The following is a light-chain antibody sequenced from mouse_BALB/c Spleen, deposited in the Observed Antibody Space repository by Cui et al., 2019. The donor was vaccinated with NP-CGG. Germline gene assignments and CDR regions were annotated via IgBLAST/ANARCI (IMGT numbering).Light chain of an antibody. CDR2: ATN. CDR1: TGAVTTRNY. V-gene: IGLV1*01. Sequence: QAVVTRESALTTSPGETVTLTCRSSTGAVTTRNYANWVQEKPDHLFTGLIGATNNRAPGVPARFSGSLIGDKAALTITGAQTEDETIYFCALWYSNHWVFGGGTKLTVL. CDR3: ALWYSNHWV. J-gene: IGLJ1*01.